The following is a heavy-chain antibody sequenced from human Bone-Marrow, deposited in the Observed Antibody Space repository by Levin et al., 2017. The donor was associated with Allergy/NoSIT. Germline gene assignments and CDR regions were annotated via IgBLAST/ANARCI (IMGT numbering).Heavy chain of an antibody. D-gene: IGHD3-16*02. J-gene: IGHJ4*02. CDR3: TSLSGGAIQY. Sequence: HPGGSLRLSCAASGFAFTDHYMGWARQPPGKGLEWVGLIRNKAASYTTQYAASVEGRFTISRDDSKTSLFLQMTSLKSEDTAVYYCTSLSGGAIQYWGQGTLVTVSS. CDR1: GFAFTDHY. CDR2: IRNKAASYTT. V-gene: IGHV3-72*01.